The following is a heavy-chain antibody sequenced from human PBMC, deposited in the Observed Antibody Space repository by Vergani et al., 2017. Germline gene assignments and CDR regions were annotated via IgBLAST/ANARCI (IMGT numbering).Heavy chain of an antibody. V-gene: IGHV1-18*01. D-gene: IGHD2-2*02. CDR2: ISAYNGNT. Sequence: QVQLVQSGAEVKKPGASVKVSCKASGYTFTSYGISWVRQAPGQGLEWMGWISAYNGNTNYAQKLQGRVTMTTDTSTSTAYMELRSLRSDDTAVYYCAREGNIVVVPAAIETPQGDYYYYYMDVGGKGTTVTVSS. CDR3: AREGNIVVVPAAIETPQGDYYYYYMDV. J-gene: IGHJ6*03. CDR1: GYTFTSYG.